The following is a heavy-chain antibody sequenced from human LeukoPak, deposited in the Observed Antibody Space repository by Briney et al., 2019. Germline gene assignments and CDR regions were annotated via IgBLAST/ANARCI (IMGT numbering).Heavy chain of an antibody. CDR3: AREHSGYDFPGRDYYYMDV. Sequence: GGSLRLSCAASGFTFSIYTMNWVRQAPGKGLEWVSSISSISSSYIYYADSVKGRFTISRDNARNSLYLQMNSLRAEDTAVYYCAREHSGYDFPGRDYYYMDVWGKGTTVTVSS. J-gene: IGHJ6*03. V-gene: IGHV3-21*01. CDR2: ISSISSSYI. D-gene: IGHD5-12*01. CDR1: GFTFSIYT.